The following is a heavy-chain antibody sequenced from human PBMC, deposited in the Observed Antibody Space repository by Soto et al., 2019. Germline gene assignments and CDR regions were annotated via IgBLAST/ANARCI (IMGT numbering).Heavy chain of an antibody. CDR1: GGSISSGGYY. CDR2: IYYSGST. CDR3: ARAPHEVVPAFDY. Sequence: QVQLQESGPGLVKPSQTLSLTCTVSGGSISSGGYYWSWIRQHPGKGLEWIGYIYYSGSTYYNPSLKSRVTTSVDSSNNLFPLKLRSVAAADTAVYYGARAPHEVVPAFDYWGQGTMVTVPS. D-gene: IGHD2-2*01. J-gene: IGHJ4*02. V-gene: IGHV4-31*03.